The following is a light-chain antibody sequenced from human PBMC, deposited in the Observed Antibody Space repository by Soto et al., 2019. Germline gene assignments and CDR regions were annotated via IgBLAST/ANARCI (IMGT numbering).Light chain of an antibody. Sequence: QSALTQPASVSGSPGQSITISCTGTSSDVGSPNLVSWYQQHPGKAPKLMIYEGSKRPSGVSNRFSGSKSGNTASLTISGLQAEDEADYYCCSYAGSTTFVVFGGGTKLTVL. V-gene: IGLV2-23*01. CDR3: CSYAGSTTFVV. J-gene: IGLJ2*01. CDR2: EGS. CDR1: SSDVGSPNL.